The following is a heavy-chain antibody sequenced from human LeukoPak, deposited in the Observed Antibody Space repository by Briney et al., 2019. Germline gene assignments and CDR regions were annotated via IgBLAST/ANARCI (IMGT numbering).Heavy chain of an antibody. CDR3: ARTRIGRFDP. CDR1: GGSFSGYY. D-gene: IGHD3-22*01. Sequence: TSQTLSLTCAVYGGSFSGYYWSWIRQPPGKGLEWIGEINHSGSTNYNPSLKSRVTISVDTSKNQFSLKLSSVTAADTAVYYCARTRIGRFDPWGQGTLVTVSS. J-gene: IGHJ5*02. CDR2: INHSGST. V-gene: IGHV4-34*01.